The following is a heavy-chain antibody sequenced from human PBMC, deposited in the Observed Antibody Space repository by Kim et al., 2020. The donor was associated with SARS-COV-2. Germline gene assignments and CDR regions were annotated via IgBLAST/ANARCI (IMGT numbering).Heavy chain of an antibody. CDR3: ARESVVVGYYGMDV. V-gene: IGHV3-7*03. CDR1: GFTFSSYW. D-gene: IGHD3-22*01. J-gene: IGHJ6*02. CDR2: IKHDGSEK. Sequence: GGSLRLSCAASGFTFSSYWMSWVRQAPGKGLEWVANIKHDGSEKYYVDSVKGRFTISRDNAKNSLYLQMNSLRAEDTAVYYCARESVVVGYYGMDVWGQGTTVTVSS.